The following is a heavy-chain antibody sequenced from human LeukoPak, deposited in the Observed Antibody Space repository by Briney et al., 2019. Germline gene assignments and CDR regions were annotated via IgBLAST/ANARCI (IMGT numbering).Heavy chain of an antibody. Sequence: SETLSLTCTVSGGSISGYYWSWIRQTPGKGLEWIGYISYSGSTNYNPSLKSRVTISLGTSKNQFFLKLNSVTAADTALYYCARGNADWGQGTLVTVSS. V-gene: IGHV4-59*01. CDR2: ISYSGST. J-gene: IGHJ4*02. CDR3: ARGNAD. CDR1: GGSISGYY.